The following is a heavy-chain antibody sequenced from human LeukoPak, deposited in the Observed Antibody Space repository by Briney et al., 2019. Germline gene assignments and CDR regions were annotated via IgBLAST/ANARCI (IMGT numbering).Heavy chain of an antibody. CDR1: GFTFSSYG. CDR3: AKDLSYYYDSSIFDY. CDR2: ISYDGSNK. V-gene: IGHV3-30*18. Sequence: GGSLRLSCAASGFTFSSYGMHWVRQAPGKGLEWVAVISYDGSNKYYADSVKGRFTISRDNSKNTLYLQMNSLRAEDTAVYYCAKDLSYYYDSSIFDYWGQGTPVTVSS. J-gene: IGHJ4*02. D-gene: IGHD3-22*01.